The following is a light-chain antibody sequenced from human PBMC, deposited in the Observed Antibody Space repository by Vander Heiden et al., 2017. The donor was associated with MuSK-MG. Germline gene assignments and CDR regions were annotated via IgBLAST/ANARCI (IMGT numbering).Light chain of an antibody. Sequence: QSALTQPASVSGSPGPSITISCTGTSPKIGSDDFVSLDQKYPANPHNLIIYEVSKRTSVIAHRFSGSKSGNTASLTISGLQTEDVADYYGCSYASSSIWVFGGGSKLTVL. CDR3: CSYASSSIWV. CDR1: SPKIGSDDF. CDR2: EVS. V-gene: IGLV2-23*02. J-gene: IGLJ3*02.